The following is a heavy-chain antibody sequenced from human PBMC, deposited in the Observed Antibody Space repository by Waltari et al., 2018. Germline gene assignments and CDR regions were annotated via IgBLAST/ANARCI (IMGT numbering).Heavy chain of an antibody. Sequence: QITLKESGPTLVKPTQPLTLTCTFPGFSLSTSGVGVGWIRQPPGKALEWLALIYWNDDKRYSPSLKSRLTITKDTSKNQVVLTMTNMDPVDTATYYCAHSTYYDFWSGRNWFDPWGQGTLVTVSS. J-gene: IGHJ5*02. V-gene: IGHV2-5*01. CDR3: AHSTYYDFWSGRNWFDP. CDR1: GFSLSTSGVG. D-gene: IGHD3-3*01. CDR2: IYWNDDK.